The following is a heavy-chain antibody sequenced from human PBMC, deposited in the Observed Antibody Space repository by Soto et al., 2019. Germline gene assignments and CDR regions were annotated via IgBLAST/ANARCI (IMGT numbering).Heavy chain of an antibody. CDR2: IWFDGFKK. Sequence: QVQLVESGGGVVQSGTSLRLSCAASGMKFSSYGMHWVRQAPGKGLEWVAVIWFDGFKKYYVDSVKGRFTISRDNSNNKLYLQMNSLRAEDTGVYYCARELLYGTGSRNFHYYGMDVWGPGTTVTVSS. V-gene: IGHV3-33*01. J-gene: IGHJ6*02. CDR3: ARELLYGTGSRNFHYYGMDV. D-gene: IGHD3-10*01. CDR1: GMKFSSYG.